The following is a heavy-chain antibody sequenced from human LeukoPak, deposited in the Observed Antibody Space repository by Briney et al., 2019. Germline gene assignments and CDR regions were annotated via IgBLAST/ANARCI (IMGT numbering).Heavy chain of an antibody. CDR1: GYTFTSYY. V-gene: IGHV1-2*02. CDR2: INPNSGGT. Sequence: RASVKVSCKASGYTFTSYYMHWVRQAPGQGLEWMGWINPNSGGTNYAQKFQGRVTMTRDTSISTAYMELCRLRSDDTAVYYCARGGDEVVVPAADLYYYYYMDVWGKGTTVTVS. CDR3: ARGGDEVVVPAADLYYYYYMDV. J-gene: IGHJ6*03. D-gene: IGHD2-2*01.